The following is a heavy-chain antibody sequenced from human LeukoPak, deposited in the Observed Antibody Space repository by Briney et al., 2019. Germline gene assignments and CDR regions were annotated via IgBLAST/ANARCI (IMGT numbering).Heavy chain of an antibody. CDR2: IYYSGST. Sequence: SDTLSLTCSLSVDYISSSSYYWGWIRQPPGKGLEWIGEIYYSGSTYYNASLKSRVSISIDTSNNHSSLRLDSLTTADPAPFFCAKRRYYDSTGYLDWGRGTLVTVSS. CDR1: VDYISSSSYY. V-gene: IGHV4-39*02. CDR3: AKRRYYDSTGYLD. J-gene: IGHJ1*01. D-gene: IGHD3-22*01.